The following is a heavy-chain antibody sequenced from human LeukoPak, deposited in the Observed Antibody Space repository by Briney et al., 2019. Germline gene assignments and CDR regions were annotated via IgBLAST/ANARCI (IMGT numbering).Heavy chain of an antibody. CDR2: IVPSGATS. D-gene: IGHD3-16*01. CDR3: VRDRDWGAFDP. V-gene: IGHV3-23*01. J-gene: IGHJ5*02. CDR1: GFTFSSYA. Sequence: PGGSLRLSCAGSGFTFSSYAMNWVRQAPGKGLEWVSGIVPSGATSYYADSVKGRFTISRDDSKNTVSLQMNSLRAEDTALYYCVRDRDWGAFDPWGQGTPVTVPS.